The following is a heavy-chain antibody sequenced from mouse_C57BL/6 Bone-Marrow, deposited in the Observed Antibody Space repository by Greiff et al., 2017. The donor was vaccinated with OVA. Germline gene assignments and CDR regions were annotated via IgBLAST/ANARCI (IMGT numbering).Heavy chain of an antibody. CDR3: ARGGIYYYGSSYVFYAMDY. CDR1: GFSLTSYG. J-gene: IGHJ4*01. D-gene: IGHD1-1*01. V-gene: IGHV2-2*01. CDR2: IWSGGST. Sequence: VMLVESGPGLVQPSQSLSITCTVSGFSLTSYGVHWVRQSPGKGLEWLGVIWSGGSTDYNAAFISRLSISKDNSKSQVFFKMNSLQADDTAIYYCARGGIYYYGSSYVFYAMDYWGQGTSVTVSS.